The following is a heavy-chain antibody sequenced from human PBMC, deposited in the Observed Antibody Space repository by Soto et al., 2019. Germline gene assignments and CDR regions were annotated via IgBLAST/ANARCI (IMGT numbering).Heavy chain of an antibody. CDR3: ARVRPTDYVGNYNNGMDV. Sequence: QVQLVQSGAEVKKPGSSVKVSCKASGGTLSNYAFTWVRQAPRQGLEWMGGIIPIFNTANYAQRFQGRVTITADESTSTAYMELNSLRSEDTAVYYCARVRPTDYVGNYNNGMDVWGQGTPVTVSS. CDR2: IIPIFNTA. D-gene: IGHD4-17*01. V-gene: IGHV1-69*01. CDR1: GGTLSNYA. J-gene: IGHJ6*02.